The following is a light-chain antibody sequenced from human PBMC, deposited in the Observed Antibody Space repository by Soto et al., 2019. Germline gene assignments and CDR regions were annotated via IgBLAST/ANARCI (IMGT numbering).Light chain of an antibody. CDR3: QHDYNLLT. V-gene: IGKV3-20*01. J-gene: IGKJ4*01. Sequence: VLTQAPVTLSFSPGERTPLYCRASQSVSSNLAWYQQTPGQAPRVLIYGAFSRAIGIPDRFSGSGSGTDSTLTISRLEPEDFAVYYCQHDYNLLTFGGGTKVDIK. CDR1: QSVSSN. CDR2: GAF.